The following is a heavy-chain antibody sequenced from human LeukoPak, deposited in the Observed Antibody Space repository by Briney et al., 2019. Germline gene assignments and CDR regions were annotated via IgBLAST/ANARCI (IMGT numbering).Heavy chain of an antibody. CDR3: AKDRGYAQRLSDY. CDR2: ISGSGSST. Sequence: GGSLRLSCAASGFTFSNYAMAWVRQAPGKGLEWVSAISGSGSSTYYADSVKGRFTISRDNSENTLSLQMSSLRAEDTAVYYCAKDRGYAQRLSDYWGQGTLVTVSS. D-gene: IGHD2-2*01. CDR1: GFTFSNYA. J-gene: IGHJ4*02. V-gene: IGHV3-23*01.